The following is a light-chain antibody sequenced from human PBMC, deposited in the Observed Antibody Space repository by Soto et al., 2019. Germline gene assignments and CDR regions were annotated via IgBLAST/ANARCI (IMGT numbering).Light chain of an antibody. CDR1: QSVSSSY. CDR3: QQYGDSRQVT. V-gene: IGKV3-20*01. J-gene: IGKJ4*01. CDR2: GAS. Sequence: EIVLRQSPGTLSLSPGERATLSCRASQSVSSSYLAWYQQKPGQAPRLLIYGASSRATGIPDRFSGSGSGTDFTLTIRRLEPEDFALYYCQQYGDSRQVTFGGGTKVDIK.